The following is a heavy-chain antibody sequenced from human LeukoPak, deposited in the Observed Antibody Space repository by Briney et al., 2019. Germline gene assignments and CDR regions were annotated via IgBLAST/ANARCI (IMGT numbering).Heavy chain of an antibody. Sequence: SETLSLTCTVSGGSISSSSYYWGWIRQPPGKGLEWIGSIYYSGSTYDNPSLKSRVTISVDTSKNQFSLRLRSVTAADTAVYYCARMPAASPWFDPRGQGTLVTVSS. CDR3: ARMPAASPWFDP. V-gene: IGHV4-39*01. CDR2: IYYSGST. D-gene: IGHD2-2*01. J-gene: IGHJ5*02. CDR1: GGSISSSSYY.